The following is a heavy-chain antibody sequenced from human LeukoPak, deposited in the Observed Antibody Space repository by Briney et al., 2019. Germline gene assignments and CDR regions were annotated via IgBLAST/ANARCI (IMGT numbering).Heavy chain of an antibody. Sequence: SETLSLTCTVSGGSISSSSYYWGWIRQPPGKGLEWIGSIYYSGSTYYNPSLKSRVTISVNTSKNQFSLKLSSVTAADTAVYYCARCPRYSSGWQTSTWYFDLWGRGTLVTVSS. J-gene: IGHJ2*01. CDR2: IYYSGST. CDR1: GGSISSSSYY. V-gene: IGHV4-39*01. CDR3: ARCPRYSSGWQTSTWYFDL. D-gene: IGHD6-19*01.